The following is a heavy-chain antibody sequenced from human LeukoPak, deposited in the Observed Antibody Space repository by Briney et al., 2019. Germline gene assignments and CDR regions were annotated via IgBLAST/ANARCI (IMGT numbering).Heavy chain of an antibody. CDR3: VKSYYYDSSGHGFDY. D-gene: IGHD3-22*01. Sequence: PGGALRLSCSASGFTFSSYAMHWVRQAPGKGLEDVSGISSNGGSTYYAYSVKGRFTISRDNSKNTLYLQMSSLRAEDTALYYCVKSYYYDSSGHGFDYWGQGTLVAVSS. CDR1: GFTFSSYA. J-gene: IGHJ4*02. V-gene: IGHV3-64D*06. CDR2: ISSNGGST.